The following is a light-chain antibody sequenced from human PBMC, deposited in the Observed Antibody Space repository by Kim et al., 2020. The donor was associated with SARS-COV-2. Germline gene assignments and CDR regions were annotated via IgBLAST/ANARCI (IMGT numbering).Light chain of an antibody. Sequence: PPGEPAPVSCRASQTLGSNYLAWYQQQPGQAPRHLIYGASGRATGIPDRFSGSGSEADFTLTNSRLDPEDFAMYYCQQYGTSPLTFGGGTKVDIK. CDR3: QQYGTSPLT. V-gene: IGKV3-20*01. CDR2: GAS. CDR1: QTLGSNY. J-gene: IGKJ4*01.